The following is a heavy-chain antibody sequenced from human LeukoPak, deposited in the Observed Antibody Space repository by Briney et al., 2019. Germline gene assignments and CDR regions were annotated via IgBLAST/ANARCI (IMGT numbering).Heavy chain of an antibody. CDR3: ARVRSGSLDY. CDR1: GFTFSSHE. J-gene: IGHJ4*02. Sequence: GGSLRLSCAASGFTFSSHEMNWVRQAPGKGLEWVAYISGSGPGIYYADSVKGRFTISRDNAKNSLYLQMDSLRAEDTAVYYCARVRSGSLDYWGQGTLVTVSS. V-gene: IGHV3-48*03. D-gene: IGHD1-26*01. CDR2: ISGSGPGI.